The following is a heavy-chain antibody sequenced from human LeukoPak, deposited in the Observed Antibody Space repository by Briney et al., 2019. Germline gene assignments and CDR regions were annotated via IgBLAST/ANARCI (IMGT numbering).Heavy chain of an antibody. CDR3: ARGPGYSSTQYFQH. J-gene: IGHJ1*01. CDR2: INHSRST. Sequence: SETLSLTCAVYGGSFSGYYWSWIRQPPGKGLEWIGEINHSRSTNYNPSLKSRVTISVDTSKNQFSLKLSSVTAADTAVYYCARGPGYSSTQYFQHWGQGTLVTVSS. V-gene: IGHV4-34*01. CDR1: GGSFSGYY. D-gene: IGHD6-13*01.